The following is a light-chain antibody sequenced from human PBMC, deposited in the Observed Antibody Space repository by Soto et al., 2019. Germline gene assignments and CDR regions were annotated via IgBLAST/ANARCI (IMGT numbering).Light chain of an antibody. Sequence: AIQMTQSPFSLSASVGDRVTITCRASQGIRDDLSWYQQKAGKAPKLLIFTASKLNSGVPSRFSGSFSGTNFSLTISDLQPEDCATYYCLQDYSYPRTFGQGTKVDIK. CDR2: TAS. CDR1: QGIRDD. CDR3: LQDYSYPRT. J-gene: IGKJ1*01. V-gene: IGKV1-6*01.